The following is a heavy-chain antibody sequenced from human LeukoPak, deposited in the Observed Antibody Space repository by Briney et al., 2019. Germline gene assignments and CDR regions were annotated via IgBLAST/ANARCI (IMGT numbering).Heavy chain of an antibody. CDR3: AVRMRF. V-gene: IGHV1-69-2*01. Sequence: ASVKVSCMTSGYTFIDSFIHWMQQAPGKGFEWMGLIDPEDGATEYAERFQGRVTITADRSTDTAYLELTSLRSDDTAVYFCAVRMRFWAQGTRVTVSS. CDR2: IDPEDGAT. CDR1: GYTFIDSF. J-gene: IGHJ4*02. D-gene: IGHD2/OR15-2a*01.